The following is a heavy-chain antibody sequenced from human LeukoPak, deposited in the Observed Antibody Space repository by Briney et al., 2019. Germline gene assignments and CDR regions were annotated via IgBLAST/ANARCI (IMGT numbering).Heavy chain of an antibody. J-gene: IGHJ6*02. Sequence: PGGSLRLSCAASGFTFSSYGMHWVRQAPGKGLEWVAVIWYDGSNKYYADSVKGRFTISRDNSKNTLYLQMNSLRAEDTAVYYCARERYYDILTSYYGMDVWGQGTTVTVSS. V-gene: IGHV3-33*01. CDR3: ARERYYDILTSYYGMDV. CDR1: GFTFSSYG. D-gene: IGHD3-9*01. CDR2: IWYDGSNK.